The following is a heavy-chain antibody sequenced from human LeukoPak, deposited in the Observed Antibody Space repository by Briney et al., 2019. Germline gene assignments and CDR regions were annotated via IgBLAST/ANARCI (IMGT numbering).Heavy chain of an antibody. D-gene: IGHD1-26*01. CDR1: SGSISSSSYY. J-gene: IGHJ4*02. Sequence: SETLSPTCTVSSGSISSSSYYWGWIRQPPGKGLEWIGSIYYSGSTYYNPSLKSRVTISVDTSKNQFSLKLNSVTAADTAVYYCARDLTRGTYYYWGQGTLVTVSS. CDR2: IYYSGST. CDR3: ARDLTRGTYYY. V-gene: IGHV4-39*02.